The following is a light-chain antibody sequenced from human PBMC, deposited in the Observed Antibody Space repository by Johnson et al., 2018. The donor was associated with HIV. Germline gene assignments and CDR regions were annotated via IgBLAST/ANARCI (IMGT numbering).Light chain of an antibody. V-gene: IGLV1-51*02. CDR1: SSNIGNNY. Sequence: QPVLTQPPSVSAAPGQKVTISCSGSSSNIGNNYVSWYQQLPGTAPKLLIYENNKRPSGIPDRFSGSKSGPSATLGITGLQTGAEADYYCGTWDSRRGVFGTGTKVTVL. CDR2: ENN. J-gene: IGLJ1*01. CDR3: GTWDSRRGV.